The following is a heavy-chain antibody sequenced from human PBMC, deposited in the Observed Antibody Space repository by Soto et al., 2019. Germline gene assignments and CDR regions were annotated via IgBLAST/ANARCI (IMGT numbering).Heavy chain of an antibody. CDR2: ISGSGGST. Sequence: PGGSLRLSCAASGFTFSSYAMSWVRQAPGKGLEWVSAISGSGGSTYYADSVKGRFTISRDNSKNTLYLQMNSVRAEDTAVYYCANQSEPVYSCGMDVWGQGLTVTVSS. J-gene: IGHJ6*02. V-gene: IGHV3-23*01. CDR3: ANQSEPVYSCGMDV. CDR1: GFTFSSYA.